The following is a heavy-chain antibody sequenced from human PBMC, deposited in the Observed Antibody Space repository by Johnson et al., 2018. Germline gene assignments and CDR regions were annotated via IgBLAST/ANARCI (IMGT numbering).Heavy chain of an antibody. V-gene: IGHV3-73*01. D-gene: IGHD3-3*01. CDR1: GFTFSDSA. CDR2: IRSKPNSYAP. J-gene: IGHJ3*02. Sequence: VQLQESGGGLMQPGGSLKLSCAASGFTFSDSAMHWVRQASGKGLEWVGRIRSKPNSYAPAYAASVQGRFTISRDESKNTAFLQMNSLKTEATAVYYCAKVTAPVTIYAGPHAFDIWGQGTMVTVSS. CDR3: AKVTAPVTIYAGPHAFDI.